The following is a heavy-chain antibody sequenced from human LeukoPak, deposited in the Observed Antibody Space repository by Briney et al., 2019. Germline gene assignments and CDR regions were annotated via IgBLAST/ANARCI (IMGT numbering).Heavy chain of an antibody. Sequence: GGSLRLSCAASGFTFDDYAMHWVRQAPGKGLEWVSGISWNSGSIGYADSVKGRFTISRDNAKNSLYLQMNSLRAEDTALYYCAKDRGAYYYGSGSYYKTLYYYCGMDVWGQGTTVTVSS. CDR3: AKDRGAYYYGSGSYYKTLYYYCGMDV. V-gene: IGHV3-9*01. CDR2: ISWNSGSI. D-gene: IGHD3-10*01. J-gene: IGHJ6*02. CDR1: GFTFDDYA.